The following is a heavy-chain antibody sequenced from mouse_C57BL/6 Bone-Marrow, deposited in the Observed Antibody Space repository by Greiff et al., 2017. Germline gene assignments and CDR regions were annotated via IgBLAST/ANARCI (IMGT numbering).Heavy chain of an antibody. J-gene: IGHJ1*03. Sequence: VQLQQSGGGLVQPKGSLKLSCAASGFSFNTYAMNWVRQAPGKGLEWVARIRSKSNNYATYYADSVKDRFTISRDDSESMLYLQMNNLKTEDTAMYYCVRRCPERWYFDVWGTGTTVTVSS. CDR1: GFSFNTYA. CDR2: IRSKSNNYAT. CDR3: VRRCPERWYFDV. V-gene: IGHV10-1*01.